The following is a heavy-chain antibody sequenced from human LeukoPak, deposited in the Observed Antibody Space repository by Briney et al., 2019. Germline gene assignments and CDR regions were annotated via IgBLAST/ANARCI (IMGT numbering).Heavy chain of an antibody. V-gene: IGHV3-48*03. D-gene: IGHD3-22*01. CDR1: GFTFSSYE. Sequence: GGSLRLSCVASGFTFSSYEMNWVRQAPGKGLEWVSYISSSGSTIYYADSVKGRLTISRDNAKNSLYLQMNSLRAEDTAVYYCATDDRDSSGYYSYYYYGMDVWGQGTTVTVSS. J-gene: IGHJ6*02. CDR3: ATDDRDSSGYYSYYYYGMDV. CDR2: ISSSGSTI.